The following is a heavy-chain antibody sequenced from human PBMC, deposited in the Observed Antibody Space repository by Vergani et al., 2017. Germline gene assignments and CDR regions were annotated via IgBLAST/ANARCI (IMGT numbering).Heavy chain of an antibody. CDR1: GGSISSGDYS. CDR3: ARDTRYDYVWGIYRYDY. CDR2: IYYSGST. Sequence: QVQLQESGPGLVKPSQTLSLTCTVSGGSISSGDYSWSWIRQPPGKGLEWIGYIYYSGSTYYNPSLKSRVTISVDTSKNQFSLKLSSVTAADTAVYYCARDTRYDYVWGIYRYDYWSQGTLVSVSS. J-gene: IGHJ4*02. D-gene: IGHD3-16*02. V-gene: IGHV4-30-4*08.